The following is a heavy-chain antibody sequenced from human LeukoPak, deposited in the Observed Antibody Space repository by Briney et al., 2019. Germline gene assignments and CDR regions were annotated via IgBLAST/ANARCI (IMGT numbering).Heavy chain of an antibody. CDR1: GYTFTGYY. V-gene: IGHV1-2*02. Sequence: ASVKVSCKASGYTFTGYYMHWVRQAPGQGLEWMGWINPTSGGTNYAQKFQGRVPMTRDTSISTAYMELSSLRSEDTAVYYCARGPRITVIRGGQWYCYMDVWGKGTTVTISS. J-gene: IGHJ6*03. D-gene: IGHD3-10*01. CDR3: ARGPRITVIRGGQWYCYMDV. CDR2: INPTSGGT.